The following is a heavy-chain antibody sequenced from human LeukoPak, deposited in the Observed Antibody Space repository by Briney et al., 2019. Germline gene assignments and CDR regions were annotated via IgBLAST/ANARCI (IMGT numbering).Heavy chain of an antibody. CDR3: ARDPRSSITKGWFDP. Sequence: GASVKVSCKASGYTFTGSYMHWVRRAPGQGPEWMGWIDPNSGGTNYPQKFQGRVTMTRDTSISTAYMELTRLRSDDTAVYYCARDPRSSITKGWFDPWGQGTLVTVSS. V-gene: IGHV1-2*02. CDR2: IDPNSGGT. J-gene: IGHJ5*02. D-gene: IGHD2/OR15-2a*01. CDR1: GYTFTGSY.